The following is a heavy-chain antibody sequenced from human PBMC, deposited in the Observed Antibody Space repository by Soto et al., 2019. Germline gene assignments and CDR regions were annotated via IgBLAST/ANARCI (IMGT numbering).Heavy chain of an antibody. CDR2: ISSSGSTI. CDR1: GFTFSSYE. Sequence: GGSLRLSCAASGFTFSSYEMNWVRQAPGKGLEWVSYISSSGSTIYYADSVKGRFTISRDNAKNSLYLQMNSLRAEDTAVYYCARGYCSSTSCYGHRLSWFDPWGQGTLVTVPS. D-gene: IGHD2-2*01. V-gene: IGHV3-48*03. J-gene: IGHJ5*02. CDR3: ARGYCSSTSCYGHRLSWFDP.